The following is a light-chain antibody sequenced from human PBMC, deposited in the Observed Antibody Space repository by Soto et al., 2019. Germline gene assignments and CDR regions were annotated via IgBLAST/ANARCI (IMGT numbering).Light chain of an antibody. Sequence: PEERATLSCRASQSVSNDFLAWYQQKPGQAPRLLIYGASTRATDVPDRFSGSGSGADFTLTISRLEPEDFAVYYCQQYGSSPPRTFGQGTKVDIK. CDR2: GAS. J-gene: IGKJ1*01. CDR3: QQYGSSPPRT. V-gene: IGKV3-20*01. CDR1: QSVSNDF.